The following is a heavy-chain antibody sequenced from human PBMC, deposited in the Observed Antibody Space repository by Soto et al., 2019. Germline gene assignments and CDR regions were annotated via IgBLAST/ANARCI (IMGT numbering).Heavy chain of an antibody. CDR2: IYWDGDK. J-gene: IGHJ5*02. V-gene: IGHV2-5*02. CDR1: GFSLSTSGAA. D-gene: IGHD3-3*01. Sequence: QINLIESGPTLVKHTQPLTLTCTFSGFSLSTSGAAVGWVRQPPGRALEWLALIYWDGDKRYNASLGNTLTITKDTSLTQLVLTLTNVDPADTATYYCAHRATMTIFGLIIDNGIWFDPWGQGTRVIVSS. CDR3: AHRATMTIFGLIIDNGIWFDP.